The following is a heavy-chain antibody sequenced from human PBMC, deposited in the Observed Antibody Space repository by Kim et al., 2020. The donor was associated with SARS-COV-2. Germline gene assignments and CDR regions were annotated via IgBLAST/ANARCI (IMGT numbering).Heavy chain of an antibody. CDR1: GGSISSSNW. CDR3: AREYFLVVGAHLLSDAFDI. V-gene: IGHV4-4*02. D-gene: IGHD2-15*01. CDR2: IYHSGST. J-gene: IGHJ3*02. Sequence: SETLSLTCAVSGGSISSSNWWSWVRQPPGKGLEWIGEIYHSGSTNYNPSLKSRVTISVDKSKNQFSLKLSSVTAADTAVYYCAREYFLVVGAHLLSDAFDIWGQGKMVTVSS.